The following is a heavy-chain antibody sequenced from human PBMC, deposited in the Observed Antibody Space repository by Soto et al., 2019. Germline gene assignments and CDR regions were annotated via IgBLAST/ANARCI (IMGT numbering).Heavy chain of an antibody. Sequence: EVQLLDSGGGLVQPGGSLRLSCAASGFTFSCCAMSWVRQAPGKGLEWVSTIHGDGDYMQYTDSVKGRFTISRDNSRNRLYLQMARLRGDDMAVYYCVKNRGGGSSTSGSFASWGRGTLVTVSS. V-gene: IGHV3-23*01. D-gene: IGHD1-26*01. CDR2: IHGDGDYM. CDR1: GFTFSCCA. J-gene: IGHJ2*01. CDR3: VKNRGGGSSTSGSFAS.